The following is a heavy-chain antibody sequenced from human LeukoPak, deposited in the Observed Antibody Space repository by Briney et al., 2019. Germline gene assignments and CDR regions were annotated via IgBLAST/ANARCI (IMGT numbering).Heavy chain of an antibody. D-gene: IGHD2-15*01. Sequence: PSETLSLTCTVSGGSISSYYWSWIRQPPGKGLEWIWYIYYSGSTNYNPSLKSRVTISVDTSKNQFSLKLSSVTAADTAVYYCARTRGSRTAQTLDYWGQGTLVTVSS. CDR2: IYYSGST. CDR3: ARTRGSRTAQTLDY. V-gene: IGHV4-59*12. CDR1: GGSISSYY. J-gene: IGHJ4*02.